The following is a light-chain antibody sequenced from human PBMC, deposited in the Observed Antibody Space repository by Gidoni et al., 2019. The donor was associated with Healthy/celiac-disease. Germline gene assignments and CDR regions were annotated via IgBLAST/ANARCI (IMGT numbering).Light chain of an antibody. CDR2: WAS. J-gene: IGKJ3*01. V-gene: IGKV4-1*01. CDR1: QTVLYSSNNKNY. CDR3: QQYYSTPPLFT. Sequence: DIVMTQSPDSLAVSLGERATINCKSSQTVLYSSNNKNYLAWYQQKPGQPPKLLIYWASTRESGVPDRFSGSGSGTDFTLTISSLQAEDVAVYYCQQYYSTPPLFTFXPXTKVDIK.